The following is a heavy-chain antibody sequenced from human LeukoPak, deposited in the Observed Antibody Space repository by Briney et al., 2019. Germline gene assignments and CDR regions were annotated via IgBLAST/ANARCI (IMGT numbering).Heavy chain of an antibody. J-gene: IGHJ5*02. Sequence: GGSLRLSCTVSGFSFGDYAMSWVRQAPGKGLEWVANIKQDGSEQYYVDSVKGRFTISRDNAKNSLYLQMNSLRAEDTAVYYCVRAGGAYSFNPWGQGTLVTVSS. CDR2: IKQDGSEQ. D-gene: IGHD5-18*01. CDR3: VRAGGAYSFNP. V-gene: IGHV3-7*01. CDR1: GFSFGDYA.